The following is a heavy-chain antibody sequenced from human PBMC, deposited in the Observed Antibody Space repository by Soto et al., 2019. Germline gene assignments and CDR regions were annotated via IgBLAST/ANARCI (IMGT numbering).Heavy chain of an antibody. CDR3: APSVTGYFDY. CDR1: GYTLTELS. Sequence: ASVKVSCKVSGYTLTELSMHWVRQAPGKGLEWMGGFDPEDGETIYAQKFQGRVTMTEGTSTDTAYMGLSSLRSEDTAVYYCAPSVTGYFDYWGQGTLVTVSS. CDR2: FDPEDGET. J-gene: IGHJ4*02. D-gene: IGHD3-10*01. V-gene: IGHV1-24*01.